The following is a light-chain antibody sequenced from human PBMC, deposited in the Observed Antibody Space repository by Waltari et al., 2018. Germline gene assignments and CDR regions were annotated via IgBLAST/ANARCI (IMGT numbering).Light chain of an antibody. CDR1: SSDVGHYNL. Sequence: QSALTQPASVSGSPGQSITIPCTGTSSDVGHYNLVSCYQQHPGKPPKLLIYEVSQRPSGVSNRFSGSKSGNTASLTISGLQPEDETDYYCCSYAGHSTYVFGTGTKVTVL. CDR2: EVS. CDR3: CSYAGHSTYV. J-gene: IGLJ1*01. V-gene: IGLV2-23*02.